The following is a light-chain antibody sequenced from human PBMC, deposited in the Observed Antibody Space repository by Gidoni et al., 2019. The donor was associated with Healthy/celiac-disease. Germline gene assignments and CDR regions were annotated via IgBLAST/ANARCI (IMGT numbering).Light chain of an antibody. J-gene: IGLJ1*01. CDR2: DVS. Sequence: SALTKPPHVSGSPGTPITIHCTGTSRDVGGSNYVSWYQQHPGKAPKLIIYDVSNRPSGVSNRFSGSKSGNTASLTISGLHAEYEADYYCSSYTSSSTPYIFGTGTKVTVL. CDR3: SSYTSSSTPYI. CDR1: SRDVGGSNY. V-gene: IGLV2-14*01.